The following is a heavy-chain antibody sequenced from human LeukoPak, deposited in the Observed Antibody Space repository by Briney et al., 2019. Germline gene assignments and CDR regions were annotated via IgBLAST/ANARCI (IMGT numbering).Heavy chain of an antibody. J-gene: IGHJ4*02. CDR1: GGSFSGYY. D-gene: IGHD4-17*01. Sequence: PSETLSLTCAVYGGSFSGYYWSWIRQPPGKGLEWIGEINHSGSTNYNPSLKSRVTISVDTSKNQFSLKLSSVTAADTAVYYCASPQEPYGDYVGFDYWGQGTLVTVSS. CDR2: INHSGST. CDR3: ASPQEPYGDYVGFDY. V-gene: IGHV4-34*01.